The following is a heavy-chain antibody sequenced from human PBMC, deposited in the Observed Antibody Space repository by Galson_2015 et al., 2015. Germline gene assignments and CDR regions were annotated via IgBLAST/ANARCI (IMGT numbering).Heavy chain of an antibody. V-gene: IGHV1-8*01. J-gene: IGHJ4*02. CDR2: MNPNSGNT. D-gene: IGHD2-15*01. CDR1: GYTFTSFD. Sequence: SVKVSCKASGYTFTSFDINWVRQATGQGLEWMGWMNPNSGNTGYAQKFQGRVTMTRNPSISTAYMELSSLRSEDTAVYYCARAYCSGGTCYGFDFWSQGSQVTVSS. CDR3: ARAYCSGGTCYGFDF.